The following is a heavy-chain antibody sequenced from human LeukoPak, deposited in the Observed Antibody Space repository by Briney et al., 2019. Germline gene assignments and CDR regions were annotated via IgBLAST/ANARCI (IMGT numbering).Heavy chain of an antibody. CDR3: ARGLTDFDY. J-gene: IGHJ4*02. CDR2: INHSGST. V-gene: IGHV4-34*01. Sequence: SETLSLTCAVYGGSFSGYYWSWVRQPPGKGLEWIGEINHSGSTNYNPSLKSRVTISVDTSKNQFSLKLSSVTAADTAVYYCARGLTDFDYWGQGTLVTVSS. D-gene: IGHD2-21*02. CDR1: GGSFSGYY.